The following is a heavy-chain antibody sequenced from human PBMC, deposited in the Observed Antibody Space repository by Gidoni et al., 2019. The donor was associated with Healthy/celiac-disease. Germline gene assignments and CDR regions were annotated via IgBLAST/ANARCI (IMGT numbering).Heavy chain of an antibody. CDR3: AKDSAYYDSSGYSPFDY. Sequence: EVQLLESGGGLVQPGESLRLSCAASGFTFSSYAMSCVRQAPGKGLEWVSALSGSGGSINYADPVKGRFTISRDNSKNTLYLQMNSLRAEDTAVYYCAKDSAYYDSSGYSPFDYWGQGTLVTVSS. CDR1: GFTFSSYA. CDR2: LSGSGGSI. V-gene: IGHV3-23*01. D-gene: IGHD3-22*01. J-gene: IGHJ4*02.